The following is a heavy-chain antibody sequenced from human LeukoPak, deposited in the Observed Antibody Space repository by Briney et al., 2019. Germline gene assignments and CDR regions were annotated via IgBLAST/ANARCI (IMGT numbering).Heavy chain of an antibody. CDR3: ARDGRQYCGGDCYPA. CDR2: IYTSGST. D-gene: IGHD2-21*01. V-gene: IGHV4-4*07. CDR1: GGSISSYY. Sequence: RTSETLSLTCTVSGGSISSYYWSWIRQPAGKGLEWIGRIYTSGSTNYNPSLKSRVTMSVDTSKNQFSLKLSSVTAADTAVCYCARDGRQYCGGDCYPAWGQGTLVTVSS. J-gene: IGHJ4*02.